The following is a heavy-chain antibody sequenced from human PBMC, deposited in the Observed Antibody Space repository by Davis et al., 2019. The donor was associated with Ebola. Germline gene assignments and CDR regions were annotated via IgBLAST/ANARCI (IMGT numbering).Heavy chain of an antibody. D-gene: IGHD2-21*02. CDR2: ISYDGSNK. V-gene: IGHV3-30*18. CDR1: GFTFSSYG. J-gene: IGHJ4*02. Sequence: GESLKISCAASGFTFSSYGMHWVRQAPGKGLEWVAVISYDGSNKYYADSVKGRFTISRDNSKNTLYLQMNSLRAEDTAVYYCAKDYCGGDCYMFDYWGQGTLVTVSS. CDR3: AKDYCGGDCYMFDY.